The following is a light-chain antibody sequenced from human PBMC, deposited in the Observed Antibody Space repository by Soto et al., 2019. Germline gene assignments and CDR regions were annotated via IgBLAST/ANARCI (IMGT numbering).Light chain of an antibody. Sequence: DIQMTQSPSTLSASVGDRVTITCRASQSISSWLVWYQQKPGKAPKLLIYAASSLQSGVPSRFSGSGSGTEFTLTITSLHPDDFATYYCQHYNSNPWTFGLGTRV. CDR1: QSISSW. CDR3: QHYNSNPWT. CDR2: AAS. V-gene: IGKV1-5*01. J-gene: IGKJ1*01.